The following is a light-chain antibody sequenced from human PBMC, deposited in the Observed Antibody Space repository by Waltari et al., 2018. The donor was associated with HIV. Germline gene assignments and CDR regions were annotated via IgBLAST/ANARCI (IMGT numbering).Light chain of an antibody. V-gene: IGLV1-40*01. Sequence: QSVLTQPPSVSGAPGQRVTISCTGSSSNIGAGYDVHWYQQLPGTAPKLLIYGNSSRPSGVPDRFSGSKSDTSASLAITGLQAEDEADYYCQSYDSSLSGSGVFGGGTKLTVL. J-gene: IGLJ3*02. CDR2: GNS. CDR1: SSNIGAGYD. CDR3: QSYDSSLSGSGV.